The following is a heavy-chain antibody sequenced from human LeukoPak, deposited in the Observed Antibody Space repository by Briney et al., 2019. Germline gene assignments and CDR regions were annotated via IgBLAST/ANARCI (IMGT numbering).Heavy chain of an antibody. CDR2: INWNGGST. CDR3: AKENMGPYYMDV. CDR1: GFTFDDYG. V-gene: IGHV3-20*04. Sequence: GGSLRLSCAASGFTFDDYGMSWVRQAPGKGLEWVSGINWNGGSTGYADSVKGRFTISRDNAKNTLYLQMNSLRAEDTAVYYCAKENMGPYYMDVWGKGTTVTISS. D-gene: IGHD3-16*01. J-gene: IGHJ6*03.